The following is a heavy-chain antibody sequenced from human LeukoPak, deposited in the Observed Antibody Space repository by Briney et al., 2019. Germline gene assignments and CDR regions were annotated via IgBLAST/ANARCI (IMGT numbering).Heavy chain of an antibody. CDR2: INPSGGST. CDR3: ARGVAAAGTDWFDP. CDR1: GYTFTSYY. J-gene: IGHJ5*02. V-gene: IGHV1-46*01. D-gene: IGHD6-13*01. Sequence: ASVKVSCKASGYTFTSYYMHCVRHAPGQGLEGMGIINPSGGSTNYAQKFQGRVTMTRDMSTSTVYMELSSRRSEDTAVYYCARGVAAAGTDWFDPWGQGTLVTVSS.